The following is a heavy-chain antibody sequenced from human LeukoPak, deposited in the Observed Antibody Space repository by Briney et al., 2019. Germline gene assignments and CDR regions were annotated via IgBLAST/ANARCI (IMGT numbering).Heavy chain of an antibody. CDR3: ARDGRSSSWYLYYDSSGSLFDY. CDR1: GFTFSSYS. J-gene: IGHJ4*02. V-gene: IGHV3-48*01. D-gene: IGHD3-22*01. CDR2: ISSSSSTI. Sequence: GGSLRLSCAASGFTFSSYSMNWVRQAPGKGLEWVSYISSSSSTIYYADSVKGRFTISRDNAKNSLYLQMNSLRAEDTAVYYCARDGRSSSWYLYYDSSGSLFDYWGQGTLVTVSS.